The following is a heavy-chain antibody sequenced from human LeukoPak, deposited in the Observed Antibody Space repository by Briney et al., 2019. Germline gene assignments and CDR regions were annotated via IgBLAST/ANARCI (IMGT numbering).Heavy chain of an antibody. J-gene: IGHJ4*02. Sequence: ASVKVSCKASGGTFSSYAISWVRQAPGQGLEWMGGIIPIFGTANYAQKFQGRVTITADESTCTAHVELSSLRSEDTAVYYCASRVVTAMVPHLARMYYFDYWGQGTLVTVSS. CDR1: GGTFSSYA. V-gene: IGHV1-69*13. CDR2: IIPIFGTA. CDR3: ASRVVTAMVPHLARMYYFDY. D-gene: IGHD5-18*01.